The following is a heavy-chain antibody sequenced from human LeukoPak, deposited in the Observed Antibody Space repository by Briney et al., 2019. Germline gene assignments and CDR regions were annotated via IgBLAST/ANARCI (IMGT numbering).Heavy chain of an antibody. J-gene: IGHJ2*01. Sequence: GASIQTCGQCSGSISVNDWIGCGRQLPGKGLEWMGIVNPGDSETKYRPPFQGHLPSSPDKSSSPSYLQWSSLTASDSAMYYCARLGYRRRSFYLRGGRTLFTVSS. D-gene: IGHD1-1*01. CDR2: VNPGDSET. V-gene: IGHV5-51*01. CDR1: GSISVNDW. CDR3: ARLGYRRRSFYL.